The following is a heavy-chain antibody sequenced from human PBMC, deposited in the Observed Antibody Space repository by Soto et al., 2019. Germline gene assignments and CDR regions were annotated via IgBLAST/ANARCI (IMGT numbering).Heavy chain of an antibody. Sequence: QVQLLQSGAEVKKPGASVKVSCKASGYTFTSYDINWVRQATGQGLEWMGWMNPNSGNTGYAQKFQGRVTMTRNTSIITAYMELSSLRSEDTAVYYCARPRSDSYYYGMDVWGQGTAVTVSS. J-gene: IGHJ6*02. CDR1: GYTFTSYD. CDR3: ARPRSDSYYYGMDV. D-gene: IGHD3-10*01. V-gene: IGHV1-8*01. CDR2: MNPNSGNT.